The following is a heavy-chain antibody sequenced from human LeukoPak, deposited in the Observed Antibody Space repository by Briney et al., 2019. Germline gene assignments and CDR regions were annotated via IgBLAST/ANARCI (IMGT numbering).Heavy chain of an antibody. D-gene: IGHD2-15*01. CDR3: ARGGGYLHDS. CDR2: IKEDGSEK. J-gene: IGHJ4*02. Sequence: GGSLRLSCTGSAFTFSSGWMSSVRLAPGKGLEWLAIIKEDGSEKHYLDSVKDRFTISRDYAKKSFYLQMDNLRAEDTALYYCARGGGYLHDSWGQGTLVTVSS. V-gene: IGHV3-7*01. CDR1: AFTFSSGW.